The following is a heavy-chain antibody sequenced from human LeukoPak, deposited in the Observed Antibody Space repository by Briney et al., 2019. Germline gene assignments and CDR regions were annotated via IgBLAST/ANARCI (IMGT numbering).Heavy chain of an antibody. V-gene: IGHV3-21*04. CDR3: AKDLAGGAFDY. Sequence: GGSLRLSCAASGFTFSSYSMNWVRQAPGKGLEWVSSISSSSSYIYYADSVKGRFTISRDNAKNSLYLQMNSLRAEDTALYYCAKDLAGGAFDYWGQGTLVTVSS. CDR1: GFTFSSYS. J-gene: IGHJ4*02. D-gene: IGHD3-10*01. CDR2: ISSSSSYI.